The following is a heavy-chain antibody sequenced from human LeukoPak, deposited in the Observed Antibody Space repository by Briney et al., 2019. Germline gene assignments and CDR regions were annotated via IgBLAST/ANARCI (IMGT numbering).Heavy chain of an antibody. CDR1: GFTFSSYA. J-gene: IGHJ3*02. V-gene: IGHV3-64*01. Sequence: GGSLRLSCAASGFTFSSYAMHWVRQAPGKGLEYVSAISSNGGSTYYANSVKGRFTISRDNSKNTLYLQMGSLRAEDMAVYYCARRYSGSFGAFDIWGQGTMVTVSS. D-gene: IGHD1-26*01. CDR3: ARRYSGSFGAFDI. CDR2: ISSNGGST.